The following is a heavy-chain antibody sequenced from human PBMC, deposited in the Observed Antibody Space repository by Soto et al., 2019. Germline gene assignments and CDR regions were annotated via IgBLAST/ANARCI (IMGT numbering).Heavy chain of an antibody. V-gene: IGHV1-46*01. CDR1: GYTFTSYY. Sequence: ASVKVSCKASGYTFTSYYMHWVRQAPGQGLEWMGIINPSGGSTSYAQKFQGRVTMTRDTSTSTVYMELISLRSEDTAVYYCARELKIVPADPYYYYYGMDVWGQGTTVTVSS. J-gene: IGHJ6*02. D-gene: IGHD2-2*01. CDR3: ARELKIVPADPYYYYYGMDV. CDR2: INPSGGST.